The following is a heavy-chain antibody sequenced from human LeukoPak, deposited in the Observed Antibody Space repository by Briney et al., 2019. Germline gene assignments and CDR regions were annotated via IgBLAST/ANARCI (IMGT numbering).Heavy chain of an antibody. D-gene: IGHD3-16*01. CDR3: ARKIGGAWDY. CDR1: GGSISSYY. J-gene: IGHJ4*02. V-gene: IGHV4-59*08. Sequence: SETLSLTCTVSGGSISSYYWSWIRQPPGKGLEWIGYIYYSGSTNYNPSLKSRVTISVDTSKNQFSLKLSSVTAADTAVYYCARKIGGAWDYWGQGALVTVSS. CDR2: IYYSGST.